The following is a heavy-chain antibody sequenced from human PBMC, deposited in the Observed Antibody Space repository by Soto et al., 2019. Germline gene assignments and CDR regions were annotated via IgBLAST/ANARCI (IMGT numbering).Heavy chain of an antibody. CDR3: ARQRAAAARFDY. D-gene: IGHD6-6*01. CDR2: IYPDDSDT. V-gene: IGHV5-51*01. J-gene: IGHJ4*02. Sequence: LKISWKGSGYIFTTYWIGGVRQMPGKGLEWMGIIYPDDSDTRYSPSFQGQVTISADKSISTAYLQWSSLKASDTAMYYCARQRAAAARFDYWGQGTLVTVSS. CDR1: GYIFTTYW.